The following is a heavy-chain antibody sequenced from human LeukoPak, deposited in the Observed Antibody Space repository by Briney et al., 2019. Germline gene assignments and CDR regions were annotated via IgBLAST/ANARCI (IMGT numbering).Heavy chain of an antibody. V-gene: IGHV3-23*01. CDR1: GFTFSSYA. D-gene: IGHD3-22*01. CDR3: AKGCASSGYYPVDY. J-gene: IGHJ4*02. CDR2: ISGSGGST. Sequence: PGGSLRLSCAASGFTFSSYAMSWVRQAPGKGLEWVSAISGSGGSTYYADSVKGRFTISRDNSKNTLYLQMNSLRAEDTAVYYRAKGCASSGYYPVDYWGQGTLVTVSS.